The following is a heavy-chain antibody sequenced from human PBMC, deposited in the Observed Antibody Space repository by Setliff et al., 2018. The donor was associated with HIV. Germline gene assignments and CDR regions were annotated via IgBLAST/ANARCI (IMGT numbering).Heavy chain of an antibody. CDR2: IYYSGST. Sequence: KPSETLSLTCTVSGASTSSNTYSWVWIRQPPGKGLEWIGIIYYSGSTYYNPSLKSRVTISGDTSKNQFSLELTSVTAADTAVYYCARGTRYNGDGNPNWFDPWGQGTLVTVSS. J-gene: IGHJ5*02. V-gene: IGHV4-39*07. CDR1: GASTSSNTYS. D-gene: IGHD1-1*01. CDR3: ARGTRYNGDGNPNWFDP.